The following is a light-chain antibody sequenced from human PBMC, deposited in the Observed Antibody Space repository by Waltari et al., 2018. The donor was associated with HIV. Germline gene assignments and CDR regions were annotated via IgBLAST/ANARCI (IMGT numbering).Light chain of an antibody. Sequence: IVLTQSPATLSLSPGETATLSCRATQRVDSCLAWYQQKPGQAPRLLIYDSSYRATGIPARFSGSGSGTDFTLTISSLEPEDFADYYCQHSTNWPLTFGGGTKVDIK. J-gene: IGKJ4*01. V-gene: IGKV3-11*01. CDR3: QHSTNWPLT. CDR1: QRVDSC. CDR2: DSS.